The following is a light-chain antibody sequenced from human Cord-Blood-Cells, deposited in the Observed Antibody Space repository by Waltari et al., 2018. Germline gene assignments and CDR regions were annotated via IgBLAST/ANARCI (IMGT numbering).Light chain of an antibody. CDR3: AAWDDSRVV. CDR1: SSNIGSNT. CDR2: SNN. Sequence: ISCSGSSSNIGSNTVNWYQQLPGTAPKLLIYSNNQRPSGVPDRFSGSKSGTSASLAISGLQSEDEADYYCAAWDDSRVVFGGGTKLTVL. V-gene: IGLV1-44*01. J-gene: IGLJ2*01.